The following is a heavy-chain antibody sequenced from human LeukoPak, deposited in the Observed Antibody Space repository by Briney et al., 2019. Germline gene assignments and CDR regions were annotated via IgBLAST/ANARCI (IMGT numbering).Heavy chain of an antibody. CDR2: INSDGSST. V-gene: IGHV3-74*01. D-gene: IGHD5-24*01. Sequence: GGSLRLSCAASGFTFSSYWMHWVRQAPGKGLVWVSRINSDGSSTSYADSVKGRFTISGDNAKNTLYLQMNSLRAEDTAVYYCARHMERWQQFTRSLDYWGQGTLVTVSS. CDR1: GFTFSSYW. J-gene: IGHJ4*02. CDR3: ARHMERWQQFTRSLDY.